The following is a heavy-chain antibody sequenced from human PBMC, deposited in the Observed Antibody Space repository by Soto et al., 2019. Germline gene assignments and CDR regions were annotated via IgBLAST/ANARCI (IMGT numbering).Heavy chain of an antibody. J-gene: IGHJ3*02. CDR3: ARDPQFITMIVVPHDAFDI. CDR1: GFTFSSYG. V-gene: IGHV3-30*03. D-gene: IGHD3-22*01. CDR2: ISYDGSNK. Sequence: GGSLRLSCAASGFTFSSYGMHWVRQAPGKGLEWVAVISYDGSNKYYADSVKGRFTISRDNAKNSLYLEMDSLRAEDTAVYYCARDPQFITMIVVPHDAFDIWGQGTMVTVSS.